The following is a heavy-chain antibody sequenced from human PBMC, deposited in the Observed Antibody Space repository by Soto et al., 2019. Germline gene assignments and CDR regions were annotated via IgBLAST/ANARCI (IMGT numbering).Heavy chain of an antibody. CDR3: AVVDSTGNWFAP. V-gene: IGHV4-39*01. J-gene: IGHJ5*02. CDR2: MYYSGTT. CDR1: GGSISSSDFY. Sequence: TLSLTCTVSGGSISSSDFYWGWLRQTPGKGLEFIGSMYYSGTTYYNPSLKSRVTISVDTSKNQFTLKLISVTAADTAVYYCAVVDSTGNWFAPWGEGALVTVSS. D-gene: IGHD6-25*01.